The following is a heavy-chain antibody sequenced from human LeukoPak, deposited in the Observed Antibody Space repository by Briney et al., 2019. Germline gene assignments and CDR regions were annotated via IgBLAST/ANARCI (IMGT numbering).Heavy chain of an antibody. D-gene: IGHD3-10*01. CDR1: GFTFSNYW. CDR2: IKQDGSER. V-gene: IGHV3-7*01. Sequence: GGSLGLSCAASGFTFSNYWMSWVRQAPGKGLEWVANIKQDGSERYYVDSVKGRFTISRDNAKNSLYLQMNSLRAEDTAVYYCARVYYGSGSYYPIHFDYWGQGTLVTVSS. J-gene: IGHJ4*02. CDR3: ARVYYGSGSYYPIHFDY.